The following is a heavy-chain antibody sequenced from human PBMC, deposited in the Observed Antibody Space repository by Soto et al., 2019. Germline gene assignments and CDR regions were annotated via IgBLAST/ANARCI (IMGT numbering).Heavy chain of an antibody. CDR2: INTYSGNT. CDR1: EHTFTNYG. Sequence: QVQLVQSGAEVKKPGASVRVSCKASEHTFTNYGINWVRLAPGQGLEWMGWINTYSGNTIYAQKFQDSLTITTDTSTNTASMELRSLTSDDTAVFYCAGGQGSLIPYYFDSWGQGTLVTVSS. V-gene: IGHV1-18*04. J-gene: IGHJ4*02. CDR3: AGGQGSLIPYYFDS. D-gene: IGHD2-2*01.